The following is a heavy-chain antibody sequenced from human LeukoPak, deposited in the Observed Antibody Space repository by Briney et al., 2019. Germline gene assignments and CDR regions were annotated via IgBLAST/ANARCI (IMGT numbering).Heavy chain of an antibody. J-gene: IGHJ5*02. V-gene: IGHV3-23*01. CDR2: ISGSGGST. CDR3: AKQGLDSSGWYDWFDP. Sequence: GGSLRLSCAASGFTFSSYAMSWVRQAPGKGLEWVSAISGSGGSTYYADSVKGRFTISRDNSKNTLYLQMNSLRAEDTAVYYCAKQGLDSSGWYDWFDPWGQGTLVTVSS. D-gene: IGHD6-19*01. CDR1: GFTFSSYA.